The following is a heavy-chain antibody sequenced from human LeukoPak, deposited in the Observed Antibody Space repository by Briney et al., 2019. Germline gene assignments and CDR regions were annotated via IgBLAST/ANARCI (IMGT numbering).Heavy chain of an antibody. CDR2: IYPGDSDT. Sequence: GESLEISCKGSGYSFTSYWIGWVRQMPGKGLEWKGIIYPGDSDTRYSPSFQGQVTISADKSISTAYLQWSSLKASDSAMYYCARQRGYSSGWSDYWGQGTLVTVSS. CDR1: GYSFTSYW. D-gene: IGHD6-19*01. J-gene: IGHJ4*02. CDR3: ARQRGYSSGWSDY. V-gene: IGHV5-51*01.